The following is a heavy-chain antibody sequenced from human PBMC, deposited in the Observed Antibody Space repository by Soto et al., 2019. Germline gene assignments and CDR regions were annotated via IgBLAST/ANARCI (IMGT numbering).Heavy chain of an antibody. D-gene: IGHD6-13*01. CDR1: GGSISSYY. CDR3: ARHDAAAAGDYGMDV. Sequence: QVQLQESGPGLVKPSETLSLTCTVSGGSISSYYWSWIRQPPGKGLEWIGYIYYSGSTTYNPSLKSRVTISVATSKNQFSLKLSPVTAADTAVYYCARHDAAAAGDYGMDVWGQGTTVTVSS. V-gene: IGHV4-59*01. CDR2: IYYSGST. J-gene: IGHJ6*02.